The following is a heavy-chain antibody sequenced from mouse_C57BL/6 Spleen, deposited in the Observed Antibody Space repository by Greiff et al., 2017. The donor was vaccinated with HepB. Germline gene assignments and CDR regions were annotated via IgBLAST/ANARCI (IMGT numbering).Heavy chain of an antibody. CDR1: GYTFTSYW. D-gene: IGHD2-5*01. CDR2: INPSNGGT. Sequence: VKLQQPGTELVKPGASVKLSCKASGYTFTSYWMHWVKQRPGQGLEWIGNINPSNGGTNYNEKFKSKATLTVDKSSSTAYMQLSSLTSEDSAVYYCARSTLYSNYLAWFAYWGQGTLVTVSA. V-gene: IGHV1-53*01. J-gene: IGHJ3*01. CDR3: ARSTLYSNYLAWFAY.